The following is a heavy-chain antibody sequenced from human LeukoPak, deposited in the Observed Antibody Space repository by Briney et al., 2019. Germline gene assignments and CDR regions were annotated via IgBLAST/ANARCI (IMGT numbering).Heavy chain of an antibody. J-gene: IGHJ3*02. CDR3: ARVAWTLDSDFHYLKI. CDR1: GFNVTHNY. D-gene: IGHD3-3*01. CDR2: IYSGGST. V-gene: IGHV3-66*01. Sequence: PGGSLRLSCAASGFNVTHNYMSWVRQAPGKGLEWVSVIYSGGSTYYTDSAQGRFTVSRDNTQSTLYLPMNSLRAEDTAVYYCARVAWTLDSDFHYLKIWGQGKMVTVSS.